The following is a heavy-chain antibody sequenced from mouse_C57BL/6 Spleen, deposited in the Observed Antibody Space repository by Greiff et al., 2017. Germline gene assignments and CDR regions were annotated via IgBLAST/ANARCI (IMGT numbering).Heavy chain of an antibody. V-gene: IGHV5-4*01. CDR3: ARSRGYGNYFDV. Sequence: EVQGVESGGGLVKPGGSLKLSCAASGFTFSSYAMSWVRQTPEKRLEWVATISDGGSYTYYPDNVKGRFTISRDNAKNNLYLQMSHLKSEDTAMYYCARSRGYGNYFDVWGTGTTLTVSS. D-gene: IGHD2-1*01. J-gene: IGHJ1*03. CDR1: GFTFSSYA. CDR2: ISDGGSYT.